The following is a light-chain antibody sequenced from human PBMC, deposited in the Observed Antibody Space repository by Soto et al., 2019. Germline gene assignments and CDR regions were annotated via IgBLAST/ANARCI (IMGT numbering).Light chain of an antibody. J-gene: IGKJ2*01. CDR1: QSLLHSHGHNF. V-gene: IGKV2-28*01. CDR3: MQALQTPYT. CDR2: WGS. Sequence: DIVMTQSPLSLSVTPGEPASMSCRSSQSLLHSHGHNFFDWYLQKPGQSPQLLIYWGSYRASGVPDRFSCSESGTDFTLKISRVEAEDVGLYYCMQALQTPYTFGQGTKLEIK.